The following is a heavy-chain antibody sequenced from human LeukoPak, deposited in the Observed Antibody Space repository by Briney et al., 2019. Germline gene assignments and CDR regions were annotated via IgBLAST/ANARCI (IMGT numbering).Heavy chain of an antibody. CDR1: GFTFSSYG. D-gene: IGHD6-13*01. CDR3: AKDRCHSSRDNLWDY. Sequence: GGSLRLSCAASGFTFSSYGMHWVRQAPGKGLEWVAVISYDGSNKYYADSVKGRFTISRDNSKNTLFLQMSSLRAEDTAVYYCAKDRCHSSRDNLWDYWGQGTLVTVSS. V-gene: IGHV3-33*05. CDR2: ISYDGSNK. J-gene: IGHJ4*02.